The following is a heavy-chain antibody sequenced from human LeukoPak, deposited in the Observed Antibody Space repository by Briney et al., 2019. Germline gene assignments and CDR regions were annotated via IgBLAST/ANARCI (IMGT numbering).Heavy chain of an antibody. Sequence: GGSLRLSCAASGFVFSTYGMRWVRQPPGKGLEWVSTISASGGDTYYADSVKGRFTISRDNAKNTLYLQMSSLRPEDTAVYYCVNQISGWVYWGQGTLVTVSS. CDR2: ISASGGDT. V-gene: IGHV3-23*01. J-gene: IGHJ4*02. CDR1: GFVFSTYG. D-gene: IGHD6-19*01. CDR3: VNQISGWVY.